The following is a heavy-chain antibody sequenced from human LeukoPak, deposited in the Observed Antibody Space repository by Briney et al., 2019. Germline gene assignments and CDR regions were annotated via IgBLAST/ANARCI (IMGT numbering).Heavy chain of an antibody. D-gene: IGHD1-26*01. CDR3: ATRSWSGSSYFDY. J-gene: IGHJ4*02. Sequence: PGGSLRLSCAASGFTFSSYAMSWVRQAPGRGLEWVSAISGSGGSTYYADSVKGRFTISRDNSKNTLYLQMGSLRAEDMAVYYCATRSWSGSSYFDYWGQGTLVTVSS. CDR1: GFTFSSYA. CDR2: ISGSGGST. V-gene: IGHV3-23*01.